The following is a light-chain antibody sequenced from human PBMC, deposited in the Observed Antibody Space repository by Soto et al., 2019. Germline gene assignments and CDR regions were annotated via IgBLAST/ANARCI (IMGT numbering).Light chain of an antibody. Sequence: EIVLAQSPGTLSLSPGERATLSGRASQSVGSSYLAWHQQKPGQAPRLLIYGASSRATGIPDRFSGSGSGTDFTLTISRLEPEDFAVYYCQQYGSSPITFGQGTRLEIK. J-gene: IGKJ5*01. CDR3: QQYGSSPIT. CDR1: QSVGSSY. CDR2: GAS. V-gene: IGKV3-20*01.